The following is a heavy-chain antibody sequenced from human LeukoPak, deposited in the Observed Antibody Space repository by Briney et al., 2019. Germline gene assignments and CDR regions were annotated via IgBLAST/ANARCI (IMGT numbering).Heavy chain of an antibody. D-gene: IGHD3-10*01. CDR1: GFPFCDYS. Sequence: PRGSLRLSCAASGFPFCDYSMNSVRQAPGNGLEWVSSISSSGDYIYSADSVKGRFTISRDNAKNSLYLQMTNLSAEDTAVYFCVRDLVRGVHPVFYFDLWGRGTLVTFSS. CDR2: ISSSGDYI. J-gene: IGHJ2*01. V-gene: IGHV3-21*01. CDR3: VRDLVRGVHPVFYFDL.